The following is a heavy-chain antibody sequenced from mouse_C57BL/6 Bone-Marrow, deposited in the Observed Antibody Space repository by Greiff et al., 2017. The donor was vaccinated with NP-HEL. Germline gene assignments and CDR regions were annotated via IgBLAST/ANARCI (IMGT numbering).Heavy chain of an antibody. CDR3: AREGNTYGYDGYYFDY. D-gene: IGHD2-2*01. CDR2: IHPNSGST. J-gene: IGHJ2*01. CDR1: GYTFTSYW. V-gene: IGHV1-64*01. Sequence: QVQLQQPGAELVKPGASVKLSCKASGYTFTSYWMHWVKQRPGQGLEWIGMIHPNSGSTNYNEKFKSKATLTVDKSSSTAYMQLSSLTSEDSAVYYWAREGNTYGYDGYYFDYWGKGTTLTVST.